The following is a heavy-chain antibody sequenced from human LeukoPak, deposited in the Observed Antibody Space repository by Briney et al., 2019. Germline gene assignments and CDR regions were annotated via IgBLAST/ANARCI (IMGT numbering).Heavy chain of an antibody. V-gene: IGHV4-4*02. Sequence: SETLSLTCAVSGGSISSSNWWSWVRQPPGKGLEWIGEIYHSGSTNYNPSLKSRVTISVDKSKNQFSLKLSSVTAADTAVYYCARGLGYYYDSSGENAFDIWGQGTMVTVSS. CDR3: ARGLGYYYDSSGENAFDI. J-gene: IGHJ3*02. D-gene: IGHD3-22*01. CDR2: IYHSGST. CDR1: GGSISSSNW.